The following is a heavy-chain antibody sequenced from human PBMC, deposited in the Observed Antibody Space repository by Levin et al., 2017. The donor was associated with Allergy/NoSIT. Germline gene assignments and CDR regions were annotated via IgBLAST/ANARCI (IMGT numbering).Heavy chain of an antibody. J-gene: IGHJ4*02. Sequence: SETLSLTCTVSGGSISSSISYWGWIRQAPGKGLEWIGSIYNSGSTYYNPALKSRVTTSVDTSKNQFSLKLSSVTAADTAVYYCARQCYDILTGYYNVDYWGQGTLVTVSS. CDR2: IYNSGST. CDR3: ARQCYDILTGYYNVDY. V-gene: IGHV4-39*01. D-gene: IGHD3-9*01. CDR1: GGSISSSISY.